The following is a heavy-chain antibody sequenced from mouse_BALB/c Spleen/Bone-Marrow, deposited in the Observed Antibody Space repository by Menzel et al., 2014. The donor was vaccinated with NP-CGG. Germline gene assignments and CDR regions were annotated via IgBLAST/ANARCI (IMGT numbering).Heavy chain of an antibody. V-gene: IGHV5-4*02. CDR2: ISDGGTYT. CDR3: VRDGDYRYACFTY. J-gene: IGHJ3*01. Sequence: VQGVESRGGLVKPGGSLKLPCAASGFTFSDYYIYWVRQTPEKRLEWVATISDGGTYTYYPDTVKGRFTISRDNAKNNLYLQMNGLKSEDTAMYYCVRDGDYRYACFTYWGQGTRVTVSA. D-gene: IGHD2-14*01. CDR1: GFTFSDYY.